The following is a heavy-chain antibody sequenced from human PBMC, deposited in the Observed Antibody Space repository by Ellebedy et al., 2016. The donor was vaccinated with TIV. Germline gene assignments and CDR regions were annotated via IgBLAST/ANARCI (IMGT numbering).Heavy chain of an antibody. D-gene: IGHD3-16*01. CDR1: GFSVSG. J-gene: IGHJ6*02. CDR2: VRSDGTTK. V-gene: IGHV3-30*02. Sequence: PGGSLRLSCATSGFSVSGMHWVRQAPGQGLAWVAFVRSDGTTKYYMDSVKGRFTISRDSSKNTLDLQMTSLRTEDTGVYYCVKGAYPVPTVMAVWGQGTMVIVSS. CDR3: VKGAYPVPTVMAV.